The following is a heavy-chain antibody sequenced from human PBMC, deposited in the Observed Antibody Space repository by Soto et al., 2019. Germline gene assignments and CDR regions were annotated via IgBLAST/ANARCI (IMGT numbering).Heavy chain of an antibody. CDR1: GGSISSYY. V-gene: IGHV4-59*01. D-gene: IGHD3-3*01. J-gene: IGHJ5*02. CDR3: ARETYYDFWSGYSPLSWFDP. Sequence: SETLSLTCTVSGGSISSYYCSWSRQPPGKGLEWIGYIYYSGSTNYNPSLKSRVTISVDTSKNQFSLKLSSVTAADTAVYYCARETYYDFWSGYSPLSWFDPWGQGTLVTVSS. CDR2: IYYSGST.